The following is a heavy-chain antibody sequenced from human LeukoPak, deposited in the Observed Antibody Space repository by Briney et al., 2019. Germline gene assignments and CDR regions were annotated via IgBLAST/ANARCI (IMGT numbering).Heavy chain of an antibody. CDR1: GAFISTYY. J-gene: IGHJ4*02. CDR2: IYYSGST. Sequence: ETLSLTCTVSGAFISTYYWNWIRQPPGKGLEWIGYIYYSGSTHYNPSLKSRVTISVDTSKNQFSLNLRSVTAADTAVYYCARGSAVAVDYWGQGTLVTVSS. V-gene: IGHV4-59*01. D-gene: IGHD6-13*01. CDR3: ARGSAVAVDY.